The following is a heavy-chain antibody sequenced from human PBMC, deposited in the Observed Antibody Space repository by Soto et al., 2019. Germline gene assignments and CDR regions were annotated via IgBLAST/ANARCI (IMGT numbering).Heavy chain of an antibody. CDR2: IYYSGST. CDR3: ARDTPSGYSPYYYYAMDV. V-gene: IGHV4-30-4*01. J-gene: IGHJ6*02. CDR1: GGSISSGDYY. D-gene: IGHD3-3*01. Sequence: PSETLSLTCTVSGGSISSGDYYWSWIRQPPGKGLEWIGYIYYSGSTYYNPSLKSRVTISVDTSKNQFSLKLSSVTAADTAVYYCARDTPSGYSPYYYYAMDVWGQVTKVTVSS.